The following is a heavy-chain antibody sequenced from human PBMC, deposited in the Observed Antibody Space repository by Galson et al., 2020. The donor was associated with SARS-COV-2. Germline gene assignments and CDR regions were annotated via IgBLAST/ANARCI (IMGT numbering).Heavy chain of an antibody. V-gene: IGHV1-24*01. CDR3: AVTTVVTRSFWFDP. J-gene: IGHJ5*02. CDR2: FDPEDGET. D-gene: IGHD4-17*01. Sequence: ASVKDSCKVSGYTLTELSMHWVRQAPGKGLEGMGGFDPEDGETIYAQQFQGRVTMTEDTSTDTAYMELSSLRSEDTAVYYCAVTTVVTRSFWFDPWGQGTLVTVSS. CDR1: GYTLTELS.